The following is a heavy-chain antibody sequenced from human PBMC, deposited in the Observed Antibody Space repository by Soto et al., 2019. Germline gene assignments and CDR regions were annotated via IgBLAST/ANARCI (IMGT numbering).Heavy chain of an antibody. V-gene: IGHV3-48*01. CDR1: GFTVSSNY. CDR2: ISSSSSTI. Sequence: GGSLRLSCAASGFTVSSNYMNWVRQAPGKGLEWVSYISSSSSTIYYADSVKGRFTISRDNAKNSLYLQMNSLRAEDTAVYYCAGGNVGEFSWFYPWGQGTLVTVSS. D-gene: IGHD3-16*01. J-gene: IGHJ5*02. CDR3: AGGNVGEFSWFYP.